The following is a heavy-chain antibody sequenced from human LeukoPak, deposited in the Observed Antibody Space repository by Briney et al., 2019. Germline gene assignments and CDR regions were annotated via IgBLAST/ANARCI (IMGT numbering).Heavy chain of an antibody. J-gene: IGHJ4*02. D-gene: IGHD3-22*01. CDR3: ARGAGGNYYYDSSGYMDY. Sequence: PGGSLRLSCAASGFTFDDYGMSWVRQAPGKGLEWVSGINWNGGSTGYADSVKGRFTISRDNAKNSLYLQMNSLRAEDTALYYCARGAGGNYYYDSSGYMDYWGPGTLVTVSS. V-gene: IGHV3-20*04. CDR2: INWNGGST. CDR1: GFTFDDYG.